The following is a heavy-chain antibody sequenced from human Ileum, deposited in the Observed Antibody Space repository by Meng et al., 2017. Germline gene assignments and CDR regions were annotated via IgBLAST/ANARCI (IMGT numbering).Heavy chain of an antibody. J-gene: IGHJ4*02. CDR1: GASVTTSHYR. Sequence: QVQLRESGPGLGGPSETPSHICTVSGASVTTSHYRWGWIRQPPGKGLEWIGYASTNYNPSLKSRLTISLDTSKNQVSLKLTSVTAADTAVYYCARDHWGSLDYWGQGILVTVSS. CDR2: AST. CDR3: ARDHWGSLDY. D-gene: IGHD7-27*01. V-gene: IGHV4-61*01.